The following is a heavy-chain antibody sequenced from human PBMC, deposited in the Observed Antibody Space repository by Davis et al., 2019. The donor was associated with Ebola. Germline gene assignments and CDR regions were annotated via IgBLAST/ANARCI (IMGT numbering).Heavy chain of an antibody. Sequence: GESLKISCAASGFTFSSYSMNWVRLAPGKGLEWVSSISSSAYYIYYADSVKGRFTISRDNSKNTLYLQMNSLRAEDTAVYYCARGSIAVAWGQGTLVTVSS. CDR1: GFTFSSYS. V-gene: IGHV3-21*01. D-gene: IGHD6-19*01. J-gene: IGHJ4*02. CDR3: ARGSIAVA. CDR2: ISSSAYYI.